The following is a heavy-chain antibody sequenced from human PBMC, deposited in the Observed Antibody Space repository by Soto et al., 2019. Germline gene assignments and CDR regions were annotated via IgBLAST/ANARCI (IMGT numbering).Heavy chain of an antibody. Sequence: SETLSLTCRVSGGSLGGYDGSWIRPPPGKGLEWIGYIYYSGSTNYNPSLKRRVTISVATSKNQFSLKLSSVTAADTAVYACARPPESFEGWMDAFDIWGQGTMVTVSS. CDR1: GGSLGGYD. V-gene: IGHV4-59*12. D-gene: IGHD3-9*01. CDR2: IYYSGST. CDR3: ARPPESFEGWMDAFDI. J-gene: IGHJ3*02.